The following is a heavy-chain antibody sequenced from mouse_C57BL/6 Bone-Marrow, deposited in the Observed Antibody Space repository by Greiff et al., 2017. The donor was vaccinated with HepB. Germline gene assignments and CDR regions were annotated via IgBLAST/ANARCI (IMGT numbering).Heavy chain of an antibody. Sequence: QVQLQQPGAELVKPGASVKLSCKASGYTFTSYWMHWVKQRPGQGLEWIGMIHPNSGSTNYNEKFKSKATLTVDKSSSTAYMQLSSLTSEYSAVYYCARSGDGLLRRYFDVWGTGTTVTVSS. CDR3: ARSGDGLLRRYFDV. J-gene: IGHJ1*03. D-gene: IGHD2-3*01. V-gene: IGHV1-64*01. CDR1: GYTFTSYW. CDR2: IHPNSGST.